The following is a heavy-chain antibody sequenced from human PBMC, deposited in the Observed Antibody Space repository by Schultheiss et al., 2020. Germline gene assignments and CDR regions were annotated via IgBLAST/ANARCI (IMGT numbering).Heavy chain of an antibody. Sequence: GGSLRLSCAASGFTVSRNYMSWVRQAPGKGLEWVSVISGNGASTYYADSVKGRFTISRDNANNTLYLQMDSLRAEDTAVYFCARGTTVTWKPVDFWGQGTLVTVSS. J-gene: IGHJ4*02. V-gene: IGHV3-23*01. CDR1: GFTVSRNY. D-gene: IGHD4-17*01. CDR3: ARGTTVTWKPVDF. CDR2: ISGNGAST.